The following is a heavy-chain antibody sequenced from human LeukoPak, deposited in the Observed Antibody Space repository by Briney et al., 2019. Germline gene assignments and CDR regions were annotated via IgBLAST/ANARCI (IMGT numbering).Heavy chain of an antibody. CDR2: ISAYNGNT. CDR1: GYTFTSYG. CDR3: ARDSIAAAGNGLDY. Sequence: ASVTVSFTASGYTFTSYGISWVRQTPGQGLEWVGWISAYNGNTNYAQKLQGRVTMTTDTSTSTAYMELRSLRSDDTAVYYCARDSIAAAGNGLDYWGQGTLVTVSS. V-gene: IGHV1-18*01. D-gene: IGHD6-13*01. J-gene: IGHJ4*02.